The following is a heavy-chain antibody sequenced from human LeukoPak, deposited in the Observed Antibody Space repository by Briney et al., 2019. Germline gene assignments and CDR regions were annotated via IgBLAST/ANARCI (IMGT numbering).Heavy chain of an antibody. Sequence: PGGSLRLSCAAYGLTVSSEYLAWVRQAPGKGLEWISVIYGAGATYYADSVQGRFTISRDTYSNALYLQMNSLRVDDTAVYHCARLLPASCHYFDYWGQGTLVTVSS. CDR3: ARLLPASCHYFDY. CDR2: IYGAGAT. J-gene: IGHJ4*02. V-gene: IGHV3-53*01. CDR1: GLTVSSEY.